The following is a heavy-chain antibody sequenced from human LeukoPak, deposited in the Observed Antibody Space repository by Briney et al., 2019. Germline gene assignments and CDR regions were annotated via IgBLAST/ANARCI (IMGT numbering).Heavy chain of an antibody. CDR2: IYSSGST. D-gene: IGHD6-13*01. V-gene: IGHV3-53*01. Sequence: QPGGSLRLSCTASGFSVSSNYMSWVRQAPGRGLEWVSVIYSSGSTKYADSVKGRFTISRDNSKNTVYLQMNNLRAEDTAVYYCARAETAAGSYWGQGTPVTVSS. CDR3: ARAETAAGSY. J-gene: IGHJ4*02. CDR1: GFSVSSNY.